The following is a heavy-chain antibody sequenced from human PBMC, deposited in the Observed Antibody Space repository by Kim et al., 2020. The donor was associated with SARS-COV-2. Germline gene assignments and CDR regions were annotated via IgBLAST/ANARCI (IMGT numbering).Heavy chain of an antibody. J-gene: IGHJ3*02. Sequence: SVKVSCKASGGTFSSYAISWVRQAPGQGLEWMGGIIPIFGTANYAQKFQGRVTITADESTSTAYMELSSLRSEDTAVYYCASTLGDYGDYVDAFDIWGQGTMVTVSS. CDR1: GGTFSSYA. CDR3: ASTLGDYGDYVDAFDI. V-gene: IGHV1-69*13. CDR2: IIPIFGTA. D-gene: IGHD4-17*01.